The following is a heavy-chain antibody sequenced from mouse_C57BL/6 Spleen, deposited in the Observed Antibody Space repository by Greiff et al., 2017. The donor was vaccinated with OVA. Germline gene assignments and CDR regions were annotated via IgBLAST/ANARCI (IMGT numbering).Heavy chain of an antibody. V-gene: IGHV5-17*01. CDR1: GFTFSDYG. J-gene: IGHJ3*01. CDR3: AGGGYDVAWFAY. Sequence: DVMLVESGGGLVQPGGSLKLSCVASGFTFSDYGMHWVRQAPEKGLEWVAYISSGCSTFYYADTVKGRFTISRDNAKSTLFLQMTSLRSEDTAMYYCAGGGYDVAWFAYWGQGTLVTVSA. CDR2: ISSGCSTF. D-gene: IGHD2-2*01.